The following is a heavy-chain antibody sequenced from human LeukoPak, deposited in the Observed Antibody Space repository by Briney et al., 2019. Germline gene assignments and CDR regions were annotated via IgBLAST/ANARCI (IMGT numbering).Heavy chain of an antibody. V-gene: IGHV3-23*01. D-gene: IGHD3-22*01. J-gene: IGHJ4*02. CDR1: GFTFSSYA. Sequence: PGGSLRLSCAASGFTFSSYAMSWVRQAPGKGLEWVSAISGSGGSTYYADSVKGRFTISRDNSQNTLHLQMNSLRAEDTAVYYCAKDMVTVVVITPFDYWGQGTLVTVSS. CDR3: AKDMVTVVVITPFDY. CDR2: ISGSGGST.